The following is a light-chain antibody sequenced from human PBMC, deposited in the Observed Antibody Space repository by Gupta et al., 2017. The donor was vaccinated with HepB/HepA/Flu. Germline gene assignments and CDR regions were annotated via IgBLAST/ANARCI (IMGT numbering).Light chain of an antibody. CDR2: KAS. V-gene: IGKV1-5*03. CDR1: DNVNRW. Sequence: DIQMTQFPSTLSASIGDRVTITCRASDNVNRWLAWYQQKPGRAPKLLINKASNLENGVSSRFRGSGSGTEFTLTISSRQPDDFATYYCQHVHSSPWTFGQGTKVEVK. CDR3: QHVHSSPWT. J-gene: IGKJ1*01.